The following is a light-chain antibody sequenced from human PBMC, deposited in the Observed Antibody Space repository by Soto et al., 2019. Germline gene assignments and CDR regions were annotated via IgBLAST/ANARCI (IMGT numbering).Light chain of an antibody. J-gene: IGKJ5*01. CDR1: QSVRSS. V-gene: IGKV3-15*01. CDR2: SAS. CDR3: QQYNSWPPIT. Sequence: EIVLTQSQATLSLSPGERATLSFRASQSVRSSLAWYQQKPGQAPRLLIYSASTRAPGIPARFSGSGSETDFTLTISSLQSEDFAVYYCQQYNSWPPITFGQGTRLEI.